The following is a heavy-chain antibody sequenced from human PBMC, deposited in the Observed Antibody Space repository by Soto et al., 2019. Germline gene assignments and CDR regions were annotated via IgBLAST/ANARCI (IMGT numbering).Heavy chain of an antibody. CDR3: ARKYQLLSDAWFDP. CDR2: IYHSGST. J-gene: IGHJ5*02. Sequence: TSETLSLTCAVSSGSISSSNWWSWVRQPPGKGLEWIGEIYHSGSTNYNPSLKSRVTISVDKSKNQFSLKLSSVTAADTAVYYCARKYQLLSDAWFDPWGQGTLVTLSS. CDR1: SGSISSSNW. V-gene: IGHV4-4*02. D-gene: IGHD2-2*01.